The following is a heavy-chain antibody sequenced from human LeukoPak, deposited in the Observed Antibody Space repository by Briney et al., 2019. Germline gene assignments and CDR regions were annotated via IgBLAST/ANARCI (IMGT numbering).Heavy chain of an antibody. CDR3: ARGPRLDGAPAAGGLGYYYMDV. V-gene: IGHV1-3*03. CDR2: INAGNRHT. Sequence: GASVKVSCKASGYSFSNYAMHWVRQAPGHRLEWMGWINAGNRHTEYSPDFQGRVTISRDTSANIISMQLSSLTSEDMAIYYCARGPRLDGAPAAGGLGYYYMDVWGKGTTVTVSS. J-gene: IGHJ6*03. D-gene: IGHD2-2*01. CDR1: GYSFSNYA.